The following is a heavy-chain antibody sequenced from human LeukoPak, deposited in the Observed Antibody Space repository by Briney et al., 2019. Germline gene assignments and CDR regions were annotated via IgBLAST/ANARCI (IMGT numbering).Heavy chain of an antibody. J-gene: IGHJ4*02. CDR2: IIPIFGTA. CDR3: ARGSITMVRGVIPLPFDY. V-gene: IGHV1-69*13. Sequence: ASVKVSCKASGGTFSSYAISWVRQAPGQGLEWMGGIIPIFGTANYAQKFQGRVTITADESTSTAYMELSSLRSEDTAVYYCARGSITMVRGVIPLPFDYWGQGTLVTVSS. CDR1: GGTFSSYA. D-gene: IGHD3-10*01.